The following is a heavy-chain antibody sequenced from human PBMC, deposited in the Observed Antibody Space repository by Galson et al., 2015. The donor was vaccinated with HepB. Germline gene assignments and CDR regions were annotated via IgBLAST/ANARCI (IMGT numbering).Heavy chain of an antibody. J-gene: IGHJ5*02. CDR1: GGSISSGGYY. CDR3: ARQWGYQLPNWFDP. CDR2: IHYGGST. D-gene: IGHD2-15*01. V-gene: IGHV4-31*03. Sequence: SETLSLTCSVSGGSISSGGYYWSWIRQHLGKGLEWIGHIHYGGSTYYNPSLKSRVTISVDRSKNQFSLKLSSVTAADTAVFYCARQWGYQLPNWFDPWGQGTLVTVSS.